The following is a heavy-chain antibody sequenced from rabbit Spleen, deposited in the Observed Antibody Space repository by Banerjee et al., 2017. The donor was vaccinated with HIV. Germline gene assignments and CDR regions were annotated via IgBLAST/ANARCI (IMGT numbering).Heavy chain of an antibody. D-gene: IGHD7-1*01. CDR1: GVSFSSSSY. J-gene: IGHJ3*01. CDR2: IDTGSSGFT. V-gene: IGHV1S40*01. Sequence: QSLEESGGDLVKPGASLTLTCTASGVSFSSSSYMCWVRQAPGKGLEWIACIDTGSSGFTYFATWAKGRFTCSKTSSTTVTLQMTRLTAADTATYFCARSPYGGYSTTRLDLWGPGTLVTVS. CDR3: ARSPYGGYSTTRLDL.